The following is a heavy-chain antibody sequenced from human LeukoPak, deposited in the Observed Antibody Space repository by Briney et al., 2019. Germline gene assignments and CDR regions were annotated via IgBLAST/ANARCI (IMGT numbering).Heavy chain of an antibody. CDR2: NSDSGGSS. J-gene: IGHJ4*02. CDR3: AKRGFDGSTNYYTRD. D-gene: IGHD3-10*01. Sequence: GGSLRLSCAASGFTFSSSAMSWVRQAPGKGLGLVSTNSDSGGSSYYADSVKGRFTISRDNSGNTVYLQMNSLRAEDTAIYYCAKRGFDGSTNYYTRDWGQGTLVTVSS. CDR1: GFTFSSSA. V-gene: IGHV3-23*01.